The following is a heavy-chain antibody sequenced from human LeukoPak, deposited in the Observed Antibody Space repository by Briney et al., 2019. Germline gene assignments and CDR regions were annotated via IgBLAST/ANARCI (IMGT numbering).Heavy chain of an antibody. Sequence: SVKVSCKASGGTFSSYAISWVRQPPGQGLEWMGGIIPIFGTENYAQKFQGRVTIAASESTSTAYMELSSLRSEDTAVYYWARALRSRWFLGENWFYPWGQGTLVTVSS. CDR3: ARALRSRWFLGENWFYP. CDR2: IIPIFGTE. V-gene: IGHV1-69*13. D-gene: IGHD6-13*01. CDR1: GGTFSSYA. J-gene: IGHJ5*02.